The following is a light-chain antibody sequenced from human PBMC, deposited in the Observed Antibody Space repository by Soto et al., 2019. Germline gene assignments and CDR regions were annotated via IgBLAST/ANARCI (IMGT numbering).Light chain of an antibody. J-gene: IGLJ3*02. CDR1: SSNIGSNS. Sequence: QPVLAQPPSASGTPGQRVIISCSGGSSNIGSNSVYWFQHFPGTAPKLLIYWSSQRPSGVPDRFSGSKSGTSASLAISGLRSEDEADYYCATWDASLSAWVFGGGTKLTVL. CDR3: ATWDASLSAWV. CDR2: WSS. V-gene: IGLV1-47*01.